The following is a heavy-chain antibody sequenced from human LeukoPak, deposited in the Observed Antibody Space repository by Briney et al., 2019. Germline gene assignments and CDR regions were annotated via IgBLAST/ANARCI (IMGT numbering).Heavy chain of an antibody. V-gene: IGHV4-39*01. CDR1: GGSISSSSYY. J-gene: IGHJ5*02. D-gene: IGHD3-3*01. Sequence: SETLSLTCTVSGGSISSSSYYWGWIRQPPGKGLEWIGSIYYSGNTYYNPSLKSRVTISVDTSKNQFSLKLSSVTAADTAVYYCASGPGYYDFWSGYPRLNWFDPWGQGTLVTVSS. CDR2: IYYSGNT. CDR3: ASGPGYYDFWSGYPRLNWFDP.